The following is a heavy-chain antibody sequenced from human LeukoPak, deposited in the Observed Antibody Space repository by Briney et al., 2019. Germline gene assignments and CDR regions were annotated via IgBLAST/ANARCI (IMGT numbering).Heavy chain of an antibody. J-gene: IGHJ4*02. Sequence: GESLKTSCKGSGYRFTSYWIAWGRQMPGKGLEWMGIIYPGDSDTRYSPSFQGQVTISADKSISTAYLQWSSLKASDTAMYYCARRSYDSSGYFDYWGQGTLVTVSS. D-gene: IGHD3-22*01. CDR1: GYRFTSYW. CDR2: IYPGDSDT. CDR3: ARRSYDSSGYFDY. V-gene: IGHV5-51*01.